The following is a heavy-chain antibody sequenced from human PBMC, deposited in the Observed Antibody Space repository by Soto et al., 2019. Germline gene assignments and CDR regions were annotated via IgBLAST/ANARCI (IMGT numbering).Heavy chain of an antibody. Sequence: ESGPTLVNPTETLTLTCTVSGFSLSNARMGVSWIRQPPGKALEWLAHIFSNDEKSYSTSLKSRLTISKDTSKSQVVLTMANMDPVDTATYYCARTPPYQPLLGYWFDPWGQGTLVTVSS. V-gene: IGHV2-26*01. D-gene: IGHD2-2*01. J-gene: IGHJ5*02. CDR2: IFSNDEK. CDR1: GFSLSNARMG. CDR3: ARTPPYQPLLGYWFDP.